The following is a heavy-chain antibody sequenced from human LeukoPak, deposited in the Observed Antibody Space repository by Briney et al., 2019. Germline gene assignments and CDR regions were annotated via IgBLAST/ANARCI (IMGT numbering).Heavy chain of an antibody. D-gene: IGHD2-2*01. J-gene: IGHJ5*02. CDR3: ARRVVVPAAIGRPYNWFDP. V-gene: IGHV4-59*08. CDR2: IYYSGST. Sequence: PSETLSLTCTVSGFSISSYYWSWVRQPPGKGLEWVGYIYYSGSTKYNPYLKRRVSISVDTSKNQFSLKLSPVTAADTAVYDCARRVVVPAAIGRPYNWFDPWGQGTLVTVSS. CDR1: GFSISSYY.